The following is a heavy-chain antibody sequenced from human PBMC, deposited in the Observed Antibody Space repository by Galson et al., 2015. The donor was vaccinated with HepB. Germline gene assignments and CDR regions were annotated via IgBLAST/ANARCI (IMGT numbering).Heavy chain of an antibody. J-gene: IGHJ4*02. CDR2: IIPILGIA. CDR3: ATSRSGSTFDY. V-gene: IGHV1-69*04. CDR1: GGTFSSYA. Sequence: SVKVSCKASGGTFSSYAISWVRQAPGQGLEWMGRIIPILGIANYAQKFQGRVTITADKSTSTAYMELSSLRSEDTAVYYCATSRSGSTFDYWGQGTLVTVSS. D-gene: IGHD3-22*01.